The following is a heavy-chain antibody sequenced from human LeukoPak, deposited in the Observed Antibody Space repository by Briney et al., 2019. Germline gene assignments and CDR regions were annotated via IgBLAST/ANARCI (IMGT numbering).Heavy chain of an antibody. D-gene: IGHD3-22*01. J-gene: IGHJ4*02. CDR2: IRYDGTNK. V-gene: IGHV3-30*02. Sequence: TGGSLRLSCAASGFTFSRFGMHWVRQAPGKGLEWVAFIRYDGTNKYSADSVKGRFTISRDNSKNTLYLQMNSLKTEDTAVYYCAKTDNYDSSGYRDYWGQGTLVTVSS. CDR3: AKTDNYDSSGYRDY. CDR1: GFTFSRFG.